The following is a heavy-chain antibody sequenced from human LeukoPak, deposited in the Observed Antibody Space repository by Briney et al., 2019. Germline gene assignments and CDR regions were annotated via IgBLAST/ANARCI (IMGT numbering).Heavy chain of an antibody. CDR1: GFTVSSTY. CDR3: ARDLMAVAGTGFDY. V-gene: IGHV3-21*01. D-gene: IGHD6-19*01. Sequence: GGSLRLSCAASGFTVSSTYMNWVRQAPGKGLEWVSSISRAGDYSYSEDSVKGRFTISRDNAKDSLYLQLNSLRAEDTAIYYCARDLMAVAGTGFDYWGQGALVTVSS. CDR2: ISRAGDYS. J-gene: IGHJ4*02.